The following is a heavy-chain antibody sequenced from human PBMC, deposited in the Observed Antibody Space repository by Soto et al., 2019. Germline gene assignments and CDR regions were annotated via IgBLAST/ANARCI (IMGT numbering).Heavy chain of an antibody. CDR3: ASTYGDYWFDY. CDR1: GGSISSGVYY. V-gene: IGHV4-31*03. Sequence: SETLSLICTVSGGSISSGVYYWSWIRQHPGKGLEWIGYIYYSGSTYYNPSLKSRVTISVDTSKNQFSLKLSSVTAADTAVYYCASTYGDYWFDYWGQGTLVTVSS. CDR2: IYYSGST. J-gene: IGHJ4*02. D-gene: IGHD4-17*01.